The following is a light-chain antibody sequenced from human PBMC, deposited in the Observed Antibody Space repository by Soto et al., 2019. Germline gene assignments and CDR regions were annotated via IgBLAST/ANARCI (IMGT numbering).Light chain of an antibody. V-gene: IGLV1-40*01. J-gene: IGLJ1*01. CDR1: SSNIGAGYD. CDR3: QSYDSSLGGWDV. CDR2: GNS. Sequence: QSVLAQPPSVSGAPGQRVTISCTGSSSNIGAGYDVHWYQQLPGTAPKLLIYGNSNRPSGVPDCFSGSKSGTSASLAIPGLKAEDEADYYCQSYDSSLGGWDVFGTGTKVTVL.